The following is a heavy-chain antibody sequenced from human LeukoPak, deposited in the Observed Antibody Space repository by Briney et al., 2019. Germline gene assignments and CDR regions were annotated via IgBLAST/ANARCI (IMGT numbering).Heavy chain of an antibody. CDR1: GFGFSSYG. CDR2: LRKDATYS. V-gene: IGHV3-30*02. D-gene: IGHD1-26*01. CDR3: ASGGPTRGTLES. Sequence: PGGSLRLSCEASGFGFSSYGMYWVRQTPDKGLEWVAYLRKDATYSNYADSVRGRFTISRDNSKYTVDLQMTSLRIEDTAVYYCASGGPTRGTLESWGQGTLFTVSS. J-gene: IGHJ4*02.